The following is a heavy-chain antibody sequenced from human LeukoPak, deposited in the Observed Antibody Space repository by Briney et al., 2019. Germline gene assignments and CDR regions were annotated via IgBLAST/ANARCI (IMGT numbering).Heavy chain of an antibody. D-gene: IGHD6-19*01. Sequence: ASVKVSCKASGYTFTSYYMHWVRQAPGQGLEWMGIINPSGGSTSYALKFQGRVTMTRDMSTSTVYMELSSLRVEDTAVYYCVKVGGGSGWYWSPWGQGTLVTVSS. CDR1: GYTFTSYY. CDR3: VKVGGGSGWYWSP. CDR2: INPSGGST. V-gene: IGHV1-46*01. J-gene: IGHJ5*02.